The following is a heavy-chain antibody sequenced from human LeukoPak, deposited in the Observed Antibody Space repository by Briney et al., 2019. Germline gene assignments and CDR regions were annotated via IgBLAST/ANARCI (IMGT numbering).Heavy chain of an antibody. CDR3: ARDSARRDGYNFDY. Sequence: GGSLRLSCAASGFTFNSYSMNWVRQAPGKGLEWVSSISSSSSYIYYADSVKGRFTISRDNAKNSLYLQMNSLRAEDTAVYYCARDSARRDGYNFDYWGQGTLVTVSS. CDR1: GFTFNSYS. D-gene: IGHD5-24*01. J-gene: IGHJ4*02. CDR2: ISSSSSYI. V-gene: IGHV3-21*01.